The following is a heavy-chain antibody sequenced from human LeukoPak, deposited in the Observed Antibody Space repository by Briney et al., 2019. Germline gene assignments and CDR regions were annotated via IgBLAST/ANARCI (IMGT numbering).Heavy chain of an antibody. V-gene: IGHV4-59*11. D-gene: IGHD1-26*01. CDR3: SRESGAFSPFGY. Sequence: PSETLSLTCTVSGGSISSHYWSWIRQPPGKGLEWIGYISYSGSTKYNPSLKSRVTISVDTSKNQFSLTLTSVTAADTAVYYCSRESGAFSPFGYWGQGTLVTVTS. CDR2: ISYSGST. J-gene: IGHJ4*02. CDR1: GGSISSHY.